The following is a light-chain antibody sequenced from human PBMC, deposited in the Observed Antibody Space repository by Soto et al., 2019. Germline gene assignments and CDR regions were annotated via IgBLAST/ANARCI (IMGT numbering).Light chain of an antibody. CDR3: QQSYSTPQT. V-gene: IGKV1-39*01. CDR2: AAS. J-gene: IGKJ1*01. CDR1: QSISTY. Sequence: DYQMSQTPSSLSASLGDSITITCRASQSISTYLNWYQQRPGKAPKLLIYAASSLQGGVPSRFSGSGSGTGFTLTISRLQPEDLATYYCQQSYSTPQTFAQGTKVDI.